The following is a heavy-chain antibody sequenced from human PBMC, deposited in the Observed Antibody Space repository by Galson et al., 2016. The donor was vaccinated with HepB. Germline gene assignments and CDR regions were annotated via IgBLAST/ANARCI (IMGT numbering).Heavy chain of an antibody. CDR1: GESFSHYY. D-gene: IGHD4-17*01. V-gene: IGHV4-34*01. CDR2: INHSGST. J-gene: IGHJ6*03. CDR3: ARGDNPDYGDYASAYYYMDV. Sequence: TLSLTCAVYGESFSHYYWSWVRQPPGRGLEWIGEINHSGSTNYNPSLKSRVTISVDTSKNQFSLKLSSVTAADTAVYYCARGDNPDYGDYASAYYYMDVWGKGTTVTVSS.